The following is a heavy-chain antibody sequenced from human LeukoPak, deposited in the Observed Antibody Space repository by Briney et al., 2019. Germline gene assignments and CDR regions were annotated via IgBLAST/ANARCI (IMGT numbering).Heavy chain of an antibody. CDR2: VSYNGNT. Sequence: SETLSLTCAVSGDFLNNSLWSWIRQPPGEGLEWTGDVSYNGNTNHNPSLKSRVTMSVDTSKNYFSLTVTSVTAADTAVYFCARGDDSGAHYPSRFDLWGRGTLVTVSS. CDR3: ARGDDSGAHYPSRFDL. CDR1: GDFLNNSL. D-gene: IGHD3-22*01. V-gene: IGHV4-59*01. J-gene: IGHJ2*01.